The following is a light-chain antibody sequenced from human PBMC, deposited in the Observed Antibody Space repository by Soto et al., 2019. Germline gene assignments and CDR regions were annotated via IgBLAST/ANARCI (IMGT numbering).Light chain of an antibody. V-gene: IGKV1-5*03. Sequence: DIQMTQSPSTLSASVGDRVTITCRASQRIDSWLAWYQQKPGTAPRLLIYMTSNLGGGVPSRFSGSGSGTEFTLTISSLQPDDFATYYCQQYNSFSTFGQGTKVDIK. J-gene: IGKJ1*01. CDR2: MTS. CDR1: QRIDSW. CDR3: QQYNSFST.